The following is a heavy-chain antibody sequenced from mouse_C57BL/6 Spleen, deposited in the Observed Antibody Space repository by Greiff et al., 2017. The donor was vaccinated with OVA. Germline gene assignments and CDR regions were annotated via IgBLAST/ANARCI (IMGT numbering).Heavy chain of an antibody. Sequence: DVKLVESGGGLVKPGGSLKLSCAASGFTFSDYGMHWVRQAPEKGLEWVAYISSGSSTIYYADTVKGRFTISRDNAKNTLFLQMTSLRSEDTAMYYCARQDWDGAMDYWGQGTSVTVSS. J-gene: IGHJ4*01. V-gene: IGHV5-17*01. CDR3: ARQDWDGAMDY. CDR1: GFTFSDYG. D-gene: IGHD4-1*01. CDR2: ISSGSSTI.